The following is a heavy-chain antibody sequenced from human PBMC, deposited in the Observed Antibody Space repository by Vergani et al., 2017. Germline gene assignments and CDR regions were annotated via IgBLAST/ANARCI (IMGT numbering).Heavy chain of an antibody. J-gene: IGHJ4*02. D-gene: IGHD4-11*01. V-gene: IGHV3-33*01. CDR3: AREERSKTSPFVGD. CDR2: IWYDGSNK. Sequence: QVQLVESGGGVVQPGRSLRLSCAASGFRFSSYGMNWVRQAPGKGLEWVAVIWYDGSNKYYADSVKGRFTISRDNSQNTVNLQMNSLRVDDTAVYYCAREERSKTSPFVGDWGQGTLVTV. CDR1: GFRFSSYG.